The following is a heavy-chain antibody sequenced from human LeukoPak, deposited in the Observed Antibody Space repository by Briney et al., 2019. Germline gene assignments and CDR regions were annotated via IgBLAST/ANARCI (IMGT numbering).Heavy chain of an antibody. V-gene: IGHV3-48*03. CDR2: ISSSGSTI. CDR3: ARELYYDSSGLLDY. D-gene: IGHD3-22*01. Sequence: GGSLRLSCAASGFTFSSYEMNWVRQAPGKGLEWVSYISSSGSTIYYADSVKGRFTISRDNAKNSLYLQMNSLRAEDTAVYYCARELYYDSSGLLDYWGQGTLVTVSS. CDR1: GFTFSSYE. J-gene: IGHJ4*02.